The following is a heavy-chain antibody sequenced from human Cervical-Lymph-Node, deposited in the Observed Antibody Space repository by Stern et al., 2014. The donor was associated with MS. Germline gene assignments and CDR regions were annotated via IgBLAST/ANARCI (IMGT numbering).Heavy chain of an antibody. CDR1: GASMTTGSYY. CDR3: ARGDRRLRAFDL. D-gene: IGHD2-21*02. V-gene: IGHV4-61*02. Sequence: QVQLQESGPGLVKPSQTLSLTCTVSGASMTTGSYYWNWIRQPPGKGVEWIGQIYTSGSASYHPSLKNRLSLSVDTSKNQFSLILSFVTAADTAVYYCARGDRRLRAFDLWGQGTMVTVSS. J-gene: IGHJ3*01. CDR2: IYTSGSA.